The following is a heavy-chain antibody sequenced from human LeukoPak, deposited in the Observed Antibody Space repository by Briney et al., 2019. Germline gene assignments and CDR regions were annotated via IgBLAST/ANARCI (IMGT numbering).Heavy chain of an antibody. CDR2: IYTSGST. Sequence: SETLSLTCTVSGGSISSYYWSWIRQPAGKGLEWIGRIYTSGSTNYNPSLKSRVTMSVDTSKNQFSLKPSSVTAADTAVYYCARDQFSYDILTGYYYYGMDVWGQGTTVTVSS. CDR1: GGSISSYY. V-gene: IGHV4-4*07. J-gene: IGHJ6*02. D-gene: IGHD3-9*01. CDR3: ARDQFSYDILTGYYYYGMDV.